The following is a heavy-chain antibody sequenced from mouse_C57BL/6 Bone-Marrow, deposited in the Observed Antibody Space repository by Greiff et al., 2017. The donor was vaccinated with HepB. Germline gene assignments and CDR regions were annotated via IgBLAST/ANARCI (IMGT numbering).Heavy chain of an antibody. Sequence: VQLQQSGAELVRPGASVKMSCKASGYTFTSYNMHWVKQTPRQGLEWIGAIYPGNGDTSYNQKFKGKATLTVDKSSSTAYMQLSSLTSEDSAVYFCARWRGYYGNYEGVDFHYWGQGTTLTVSS. CDR1: GYTFTSYN. D-gene: IGHD2-1*01. V-gene: IGHV1-12*01. CDR2: IYPGNGDT. CDR3: ARWRGYYGNYEGVDFHY. J-gene: IGHJ2*01.